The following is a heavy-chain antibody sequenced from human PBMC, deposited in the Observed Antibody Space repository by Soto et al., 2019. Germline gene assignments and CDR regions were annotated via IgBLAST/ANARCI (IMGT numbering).Heavy chain of an antibody. CDR1: GFSFSSHW. J-gene: IGHJ4*02. CDR3: ARGMAGSGTANDY. V-gene: IGHV3-74*01. CDR2: INGDGTMP. Sequence: EVQLVESGGDLVEPGGSLGLSCAASGFSFSSHWMVWVRQAPGKGLVWVSRINGDGTMPSYADSVKGRFTISRDNAKKTVQLQMDSLSVGGTAIYYGARGMAGSGTANDYWGRGSLVTVSS. D-gene: IGHD6-19*01.